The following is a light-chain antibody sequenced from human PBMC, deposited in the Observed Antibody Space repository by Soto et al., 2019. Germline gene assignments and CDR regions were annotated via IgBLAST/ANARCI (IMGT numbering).Light chain of an antibody. Sequence: EIVLTQSPGTLSLSPGERATLSCRASQRITNNFLAWYQQKHGQAPRLLIYGASTRAAGVPDRFSGSGSGTDFTLTITRLEPEEFAVYYCQQYGRSPLMYTFGQGTKLGVK. CDR2: GAS. CDR1: QRITNNF. J-gene: IGKJ2*01. V-gene: IGKV3-20*01. CDR3: QQYGRSPLMYT.